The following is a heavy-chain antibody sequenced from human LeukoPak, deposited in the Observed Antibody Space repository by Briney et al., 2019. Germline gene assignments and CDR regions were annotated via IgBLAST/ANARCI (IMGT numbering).Heavy chain of an antibody. CDR3: ARHAEYNSGWHFYLDH. V-gene: IGHV4-39*01. CDR2: VHNVGST. Sequence: SSETLSLTCTVSGVSTTNGIYYWAWIRQPPGKGLEWIGSVHNVGSTYYNLSLRSRVTMSIDTSKNQFSLRLNSVTTADTAVYYCARHAEYNSGWHFYLDHWGQGILVTVSP. J-gene: IGHJ4*02. D-gene: IGHD6-19*01. CDR1: GVSTTNGIYY.